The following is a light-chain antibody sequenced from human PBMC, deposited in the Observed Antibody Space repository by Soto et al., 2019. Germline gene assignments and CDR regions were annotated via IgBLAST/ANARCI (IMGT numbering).Light chain of an antibody. CDR1: SSDVGIYDY. CDR2: GVT. CDR3: SSYAGRSMYV. J-gene: IGLJ1*01. Sequence: QSALAQPPSASGSPGQSVTFSCTGTSSDVGIYDYVSWYQQYPGKAPKLLIYGVTRRPSGVPDRFSGSKSGNTAALTVSGLQAEDEAYYYCSSYAGRSMYVFGTGTKVTVL. V-gene: IGLV2-8*01.